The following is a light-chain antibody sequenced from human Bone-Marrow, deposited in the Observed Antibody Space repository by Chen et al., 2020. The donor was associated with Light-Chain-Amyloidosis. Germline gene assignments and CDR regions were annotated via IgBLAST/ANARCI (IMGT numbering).Light chain of an antibody. Sequence: DIQMTQSPSSVSASVGDTVTITCRASRATGDWVAWFQQKPGEAPKLLISAASTLHSGVPSRFSGGGSGTEFTLTINGLQSEDFATYCCQQANSFPLSFGGGTRVEIQ. CDR3: QQANSFPLS. CDR1: RATGDW. J-gene: IGKJ4*01. V-gene: IGKV1-12*01. CDR2: AAS.